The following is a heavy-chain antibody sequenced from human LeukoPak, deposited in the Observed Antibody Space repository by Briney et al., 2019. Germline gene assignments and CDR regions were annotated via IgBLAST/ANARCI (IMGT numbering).Heavy chain of an antibody. D-gene: IGHD6-13*01. V-gene: IGHV4-39*07. CDR3: ARVWQQLAYDY. CDR2: IYYSGST. Sequence: SETLSLTCTVSSSSISNYYWGWIRQPPGKGLEWIGSIYYSGSTYYNPSLKSRVTISVDTSKNQFSLKLSSVTAADTAVYYCARVWQQLAYDYWGQGTLVTVSS. J-gene: IGHJ4*02. CDR1: SSSISNYY.